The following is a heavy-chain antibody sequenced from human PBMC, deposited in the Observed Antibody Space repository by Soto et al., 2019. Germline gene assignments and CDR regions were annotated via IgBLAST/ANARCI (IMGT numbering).Heavy chain of an antibody. J-gene: IGHJ5*02. CDR1: GFTFSSYA. CDR2: ISGSGGST. CDR3: AKDRIVVVPAASYWFDP. Sequence: EVQLLESGGGLVQPGGSLRLSCAASGFTFSSYAMSWVRQAPGKGLEWVSAISGSGGSTYYADSVKGRFTISRDNSKNTGNLQMNSLRAEDTAVYYCAKDRIVVVPAASYWFDPWGQGTLVTVSS. V-gene: IGHV3-23*01. D-gene: IGHD2-2*01.